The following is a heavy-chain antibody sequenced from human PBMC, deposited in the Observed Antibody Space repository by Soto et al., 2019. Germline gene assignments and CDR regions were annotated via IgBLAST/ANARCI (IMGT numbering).Heavy chain of an antibody. CDR3: AKDRGHSIAVAGSSIDY. Sequence: GGSLRLSCAASGFTFSSYGMHWVRQAPGKGLEWVAVISYDGSNKYYADSVKGRFTISRDNSKNTLYLQMNSLRAEDTAVYYCAKDRGHSIAVAGSSIDYWGQGTLVTVSS. V-gene: IGHV3-30*18. J-gene: IGHJ4*02. D-gene: IGHD6-19*01. CDR1: GFTFSSYG. CDR2: ISYDGSNK.